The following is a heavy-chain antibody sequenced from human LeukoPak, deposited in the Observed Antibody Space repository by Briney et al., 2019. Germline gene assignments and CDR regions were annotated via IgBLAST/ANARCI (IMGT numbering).Heavy chain of an antibody. CDR2: IYHSGST. Sequence: SETLSLTCAVSGGSISSGGYSWSWIRQPPGKGLEWIGYIYHSGSTYYNPSLKSRVTISVDRSKNQFSLKLSSVTAADTAVYYCARRPDYYDSSGADAFDIWGQGTMVTVSS. D-gene: IGHD3-22*01. CDR3: ARRPDYYDSSGADAFDI. CDR1: GGSISSGGYS. V-gene: IGHV4-30-2*01. J-gene: IGHJ3*02.